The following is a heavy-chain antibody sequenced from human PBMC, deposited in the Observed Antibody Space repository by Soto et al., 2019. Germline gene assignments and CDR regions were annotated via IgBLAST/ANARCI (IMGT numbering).Heavy chain of an antibody. Sequence: SVKVSCKASGGTFSSYAISWVRQAPGQGLEWMGGIIPIFGTANYAQKFQGRVTITADKSTSTAYMELSSLRSEDTAVYYCARPIFIAAAGSPENNYGMDVWGQGTTVTVSS. CDR1: GGTFSSYA. V-gene: IGHV1-69*06. CDR2: IIPIFGTA. CDR3: ARPIFIAAAGSPENNYGMDV. J-gene: IGHJ6*02. D-gene: IGHD6-13*01.